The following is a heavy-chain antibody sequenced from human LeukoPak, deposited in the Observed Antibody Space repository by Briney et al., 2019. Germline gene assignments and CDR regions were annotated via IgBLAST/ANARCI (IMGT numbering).Heavy chain of an antibody. Sequence: GGSLRLFCAASVFTFRSYAMTWVRQAPGKGLEWISAVSYDITRTFYADSVKGRFAISRDNTRNTLFLQMNSLRADDTAVYYCARPGCGGNCYYRMDVWGKGTTVTVSS. J-gene: IGHJ6*04. CDR2: VSYDITRT. V-gene: IGHV3-23*01. CDR3: ARPGCGGNCYYRMDV. D-gene: IGHD2-21*01. CDR1: VFTFRSYA.